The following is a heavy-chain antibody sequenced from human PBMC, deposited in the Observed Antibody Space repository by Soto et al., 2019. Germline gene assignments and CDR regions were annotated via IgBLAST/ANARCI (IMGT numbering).Heavy chain of an antibody. V-gene: IGHV1-69*13. CDR2: IIPIFGTA. CDR1: GGTFSSYA. CDR3: ARGSHYYDSSGTSSGAFDI. D-gene: IGHD3-22*01. Sequence: SVKVSCKASGGTFSSYATSWVRQAPGQGLEWMGGIIPIFGTANYAQKFQGRVTITADESTSTAYMELSSLRSEDTAVYCCARGSHYYDSSGTSSGAFDIWGQGTMVTVSS. J-gene: IGHJ3*02.